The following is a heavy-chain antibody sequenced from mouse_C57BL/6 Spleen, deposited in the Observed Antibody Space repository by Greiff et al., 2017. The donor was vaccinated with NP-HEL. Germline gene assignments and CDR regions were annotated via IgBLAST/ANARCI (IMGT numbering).Heavy chain of an antibody. D-gene: IGHD1-1*01. CDR3: TRDYCYGSSSFAY. CDR1: GYTFTDYE. J-gene: IGHJ3*01. Sequence: QVQLQQSGAELVRPGASVTLSCKASGYTFTDYEMHWVKQTPVHGLEWIGAIDPETGGTAYNQKFKGKAILTADKSSSTAYMELRSLTSEDSAVYYCTRDYCYGSSSFAYWGQGTLVTVSA. CDR2: IDPETGGT. V-gene: IGHV1-15*01.